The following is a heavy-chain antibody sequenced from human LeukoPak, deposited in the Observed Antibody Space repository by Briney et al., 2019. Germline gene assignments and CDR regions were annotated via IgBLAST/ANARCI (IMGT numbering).Heavy chain of an antibody. CDR2: IGTAGDT. D-gene: IGHD2-15*01. CDR3: ARDKVASDCSGGSCYYYYYGMDV. J-gene: IGHJ6*02. CDR1: GFTFSSFD. V-gene: IGHV3-13*01. Sequence: GGSLRLSCAASGFTFSSFDMRWVRQATGKGLEWVSAIGTAGDTYYPGYVKGRFTISRENVKNSLYLQMNSLRAGDTAVYYCARDKVASDCSGGSCYYYYYGMDVWGQGTTVTVSS.